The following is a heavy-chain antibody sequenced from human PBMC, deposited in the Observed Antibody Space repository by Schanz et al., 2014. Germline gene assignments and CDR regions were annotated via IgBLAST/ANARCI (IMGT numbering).Heavy chain of an antibody. D-gene: IGHD6-13*01. CDR2: INPSGGST. J-gene: IGHJ4*02. CDR3: ARDGEAAAGCDY. Sequence: QVQLVQSGAEVKKPGASVKVSCKASGYTFTGYYMHWVRQAPGQGLEWMGIINPSGGSTSYAQKFQGRVTMTRDTSTSTVYMELSSLRSEDTAVYYCARDGEAAAGCDYWGQGTLVTVSS. V-gene: IGHV1-46*03. CDR1: GYTFTGYY.